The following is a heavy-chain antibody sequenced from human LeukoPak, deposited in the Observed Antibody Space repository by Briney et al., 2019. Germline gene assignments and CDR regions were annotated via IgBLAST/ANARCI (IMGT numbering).Heavy chain of an antibody. J-gene: IGHJ3*02. V-gene: IGHV3-21*01. Sequence: GGSLRLSCAASGFTFSTYSMNWVRQAPGKGLEWVSSISSGTSYIYYADLVEGRFTISRDNAKNSLYLQMNSLRAEDTAVYYCARVTTGAFDIWGQGTMVTVSS. CDR1: GFTFSTYS. CDR2: ISSGTSYI. CDR3: ARVTTGAFDI. D-gene: IGHD1-1*01.